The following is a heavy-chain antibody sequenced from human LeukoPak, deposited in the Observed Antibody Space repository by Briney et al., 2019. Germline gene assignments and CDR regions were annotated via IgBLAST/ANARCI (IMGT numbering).Heavy chain of an antibody. V-gene: IGHV4-59*08. CDR1: GGSITSYY. CDR3: ATCYSGYDLWGPYYYYYTDV. CDR2: IFDSGSY. J-gene: IGHJ6*03. D-gene: IGHD5-12*01. Sequence: SETLSLTCTVSGGSITSYYWSWIRQPPGKGLEWIGYIFDSGSYNYSPSLKSRVTISLDTSKNQFSLKLSSVTAADTAVYYCATCYSGYDLWGPYYYYYTDVWGKGTTVTISS.